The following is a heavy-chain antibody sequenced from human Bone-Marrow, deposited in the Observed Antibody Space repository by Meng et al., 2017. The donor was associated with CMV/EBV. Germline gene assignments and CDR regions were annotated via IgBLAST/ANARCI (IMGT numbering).Heavy chain of an antibody. V-gene: IGHV3-15*01. CDR2: IKSKTDGGTT. Sequence: GGSLRLSCAASGFTFSNAWMSWVRQAPGKGLEWVGRIKSKTDGGTTDYAAPVKGRFTISRDDSKNTLYLQMNSLKTEDTAVYYCTTIYCSSTSCYDYWGQGTRVTVSS. CDR3: TTIYCSSTSCYDY. D-gene: IGHD2-2*01. J-gene: IGHJ4*02. CDR1: GFTFSNAW.